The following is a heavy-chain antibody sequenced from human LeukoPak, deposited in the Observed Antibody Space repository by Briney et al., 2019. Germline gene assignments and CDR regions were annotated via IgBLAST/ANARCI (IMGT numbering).Heavy chain of an antibody. CDR1: AGSITGSSYY. J-gene: IGHJ4*02. CDR2: IYYSGRI. V-gene: IGHV4-39*01. CDR3: ARRAASAGYFDY. D-gene: IGHD6-13*01. Sequence: SETLSLTCTVSAGSITGSSYYWGWIRQPPGKGLEWIGTIYYSGRIYYNPSLKSRVTISVDTSKSQFFLNLSSVTAADTAVYYCARRAASAGYFDYWGQGTLVTVSS.